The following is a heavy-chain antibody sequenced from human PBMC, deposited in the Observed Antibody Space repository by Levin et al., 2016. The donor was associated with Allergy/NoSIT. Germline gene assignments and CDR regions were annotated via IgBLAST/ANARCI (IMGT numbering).Heavy chain of an antibody. CDR1: GGSISRSSYY. J-gene: IGHJ4*02. CDR2: IFYSGRT. D-gene: IGHD3-10*01. CDR3: ATYGSAGFY. Sequence: SETLSLTCTVSGGSISRSSYYWGWIRRPPGKGLEWIGNIFYSGRTYDNPSLKSRVTISVDTSKNQFSLKLSSVTAADTAVYYCATYGSAGFYWGQGTLVTVSS. V-gene: IGHV4-39*07.